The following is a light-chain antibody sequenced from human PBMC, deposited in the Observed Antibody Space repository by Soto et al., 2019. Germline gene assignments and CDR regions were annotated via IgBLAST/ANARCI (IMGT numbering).Light chain of an antibody. V-gene: IGKV1-5*03. CDR1: QTISSW. Sequence: DIQMTQSPSTLSASVGDRVTIICRASQTISSWLAWYQQKGGQAPKLLIYEASILQNGVPSRFSGTESGTEFTPTISSLRPDDFATYYCQQYNDYSAWTFGQGTKVDIK. J-gene: IGKJ1*01. CDR2: EAS. CDR3: QQYNDYSAWT.